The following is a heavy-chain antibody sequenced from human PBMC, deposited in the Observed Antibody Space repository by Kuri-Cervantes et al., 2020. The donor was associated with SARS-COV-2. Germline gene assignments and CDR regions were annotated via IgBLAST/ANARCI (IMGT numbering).Heavy chain of an antibody. CDR1: GFTFSSYG. V-gene: IGHV3-30*02. Sequence: GESLKISCAASGFTFSSYGMHWVRQAPGKGLEWVAFIRYDGSNKYYADSVKGRFTISRGNSKNTLYLQMNSLRAEDAAVYYCAKDPVAGTWGDNFDYWGQGTLVTVSS. D-gene: IGHD6-19*01. CDR3: AKDPVAGTWGDNFDY. J-gene: IGHJ4*02. CDR2: IRYDGSNK.